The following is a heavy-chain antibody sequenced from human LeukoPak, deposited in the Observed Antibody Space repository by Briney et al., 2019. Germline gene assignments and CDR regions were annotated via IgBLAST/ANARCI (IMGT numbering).Heavy chain of an antibody. CDR1: GFTFSDHY. CDR2: SRDKAKSYIT. V-gene: IGHV3-72*01. Sequence: SGGSLRLSCAASGFTFSDHYMDWVRQAPGKGLEWLARSRDKAKSYITEHAASVKGRFTISRDNSKNSLYLQMNSLKTEDTAVYYCARRSNTYYTFDYWGQGTLVTVSS. J-gene: IGHJ4*02. CDR3: ARRSNTYYTFDY. D-gene: IGHD2-2*01.